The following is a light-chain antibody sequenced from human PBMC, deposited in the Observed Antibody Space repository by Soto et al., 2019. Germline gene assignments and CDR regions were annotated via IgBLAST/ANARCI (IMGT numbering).Light chain of an antibody. Sequence: DSQTTQSPSSLSASVGDRVTITCRTSDNIAKYLNWYQQKPGQVPKVLIVAASNLQNGVPIRFSGSGSGTHFTLDINNLQPEDSATYYGQQSYSAPPWTFGQGTKVDIK. V-gene: IGKV1-39*01. CDR2: AAS. CDR1: DNIAKY. CDR3: QQSYSAPPWT. J-gene: IGKJ1*01.